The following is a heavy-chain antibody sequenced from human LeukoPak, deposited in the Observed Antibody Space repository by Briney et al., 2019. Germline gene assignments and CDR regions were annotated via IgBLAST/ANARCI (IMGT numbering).Heavy chain of an antibody. CDR1: GGSFSGYY. Sequence: PSETLSLTCAVYGGSFSGYYWSWIRQPPGKGLEWIGEINHSGSTNYNPSLKSRVTISVDTSKNQFSLKLSSVTAADTAVYYCARGLGSGSPYNWFDPWGQGTLVTVSS. V-gene: IGHV4-34*01. D-gene: IGHD2-15*01. CDR3: ARGLGSGSPYNWFDP. CDR2: INHSGST. J-gene: IGHJ5*02.